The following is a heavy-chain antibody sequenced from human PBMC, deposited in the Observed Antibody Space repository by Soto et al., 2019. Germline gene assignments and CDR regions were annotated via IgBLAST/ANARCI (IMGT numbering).Heavy chain of an antibody. D-gene: IGHD3-3*01. V-gene: IGHV1-69*01. J-gene: IGHJ1*01. Sequence: HGQLVQSGAEVKGPGSSVKVSCRASGDTFIYYAFNWVRQAPGQGLEWLGGIIPVFGTPDYAPSFHDRITLTRGYSTNTNYLDGTNRRSEGKATYYWTRGGFQFAACPGFSLEFWGQGALVTVSS. CDR2: IIPVFGTP. CDR3: TRGGFQFAACPGFSLEF. CDR1: GDTFIYYA.